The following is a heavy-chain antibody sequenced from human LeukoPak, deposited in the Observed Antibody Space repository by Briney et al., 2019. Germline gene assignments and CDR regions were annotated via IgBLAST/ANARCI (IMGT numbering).Heavy chain of an antibody. CDR2: ISAYNGNT. J-gene: IGHJ5*02. V-gene: IGHV1-18*01. Sequence: AASVKVSCKASGYTFTSYGISWVRQAPGQGLEWMGWISAYNGNTNYAQKFQGRVTMTTDTSTSTASMELRSLRSDDTAVYYCARVIPQKWELPGKWFDPWGQGTLVTVSS. CDR1: GYTFTSYG. D-gene: IGHD1-26*01. CDR3: ARVIPQKWELPGKWFDP.